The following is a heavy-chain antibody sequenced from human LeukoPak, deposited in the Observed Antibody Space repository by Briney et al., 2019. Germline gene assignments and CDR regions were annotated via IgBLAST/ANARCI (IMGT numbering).Heavy chain of an antibody. D-gene: IGHD2-8*01. CDR3: AKHFCIFDY. V-gene: IGHV3-23*01. J-gene: IGHJ4*02. CDR2: FSGSGGST. CDR1: GFSFSSYA. Sequence: PGGSLRLSCAASGFSFSSYAMSWVRQAPGKGLEWVSAFSGSGGSTYYAASGKGRFTISRDNSKNTLYLQMNSLRAEDTAVYYCAKHFCIFDYWGRGTLVTVSS.